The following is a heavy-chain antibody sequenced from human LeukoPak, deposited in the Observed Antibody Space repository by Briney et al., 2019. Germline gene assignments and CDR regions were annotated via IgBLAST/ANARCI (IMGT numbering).Heavy chain of an antibody. Sequence: PSETLSLTCAVYGGSFSGYYWSWIRQPPGKGLEWIGEINHSGSTNYNPSLKSRVTISVDTSKNQFSLKLSSVTAADTAVYYCAIVIGIAVAGTYRGYYYYYYMDVWGKGTTVTVSS. D-gene: IGHD6-19*01. V-gene: IGHV4-34*01. CDR1: GGSFSGYY. CDR3: AIVIGIAVAGTYRGYYYYYYMDV. CDR2: INHSGST. J-gene: IGHJ6*03.